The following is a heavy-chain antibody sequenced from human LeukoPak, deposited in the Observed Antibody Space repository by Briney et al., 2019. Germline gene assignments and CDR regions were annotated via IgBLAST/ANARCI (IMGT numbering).Heavy chain of an antibody. V-gene: IGHV3-48*04. CDR2: ISSSSSTI. J-gene: IGHJ4*02. Sequence: GGSLRLSCAASGFTFSSYSMNWVRQAPGKGLEWVSYISSSSSTIYYADSVKGRFTISRDNAKNSLYLQMNSLRAEDTAVYYCARRSTLDYWGQGTLVTVPS. D-gene: IGHD2-2*01. CDR3: ARRSTLDY. CDR1: GFTFSSYS.